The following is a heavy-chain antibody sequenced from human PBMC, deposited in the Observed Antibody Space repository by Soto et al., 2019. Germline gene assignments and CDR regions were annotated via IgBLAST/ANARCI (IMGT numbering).Heavy chain of an antibody. CDR3: AKNWFTMAGRFNFAY. CDR2: VDYSGNS. CDR1: GGSINTYY. D-gene: IGHD6-19*01. Sequence: SETLSLTCTVSGGSINTYYWSWIRQPPGKGLEWIGYVDYSGNSDSSPSLKSRVTISIDTSKKQVSLKLNSVTAADTAVYYWAKNWFTMAGRFNFAYWGQGIPVTVSS. J-gene: IGHJ4*02. V-gene: IGHV4-59*01.